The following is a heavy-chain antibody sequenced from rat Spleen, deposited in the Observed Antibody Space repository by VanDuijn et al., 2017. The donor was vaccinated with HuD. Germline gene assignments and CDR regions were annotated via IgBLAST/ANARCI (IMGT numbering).Heavy chain of an antibody. J-gene: IGHJ2*01. Sequence: EVQLVETGGGLVQPGTSLRLSCVASGFTFSSYWLYWVRQAPGKGLEWVSSINIDGGATYYPDFVKGRFTISRANAENTVYLQTRSLRAEDTATYYCAKDRDGGYAFEHWGQGVMVTVSS. D-gene: IGHD1-11*01. V-gene: IGHV5-58*01. CDR2: INIDGGAT. CDR3: AKDRDGGYAFEH. CDR1: GFTFSSYW.